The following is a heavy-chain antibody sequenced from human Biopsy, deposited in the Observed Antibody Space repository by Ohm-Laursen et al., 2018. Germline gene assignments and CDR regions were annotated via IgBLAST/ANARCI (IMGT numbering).Heavy chain of an antibody. CDR2: INPDGSVK. J-gene: IGHJ4*02. CDR3: ARDER. V-gene: IGHV3-7*01. Sequence: GSLRLSCAASGFMFSASWMSWVRQAPGKGLEWVANINPDGSVKYFADSVKGRFTISRDNAENSMYLQMSSLTVYDTAVYYCARDERWGQGTLVTVSS. CDR1: GFMFSASW. D-gene: IGHD5-24*01.